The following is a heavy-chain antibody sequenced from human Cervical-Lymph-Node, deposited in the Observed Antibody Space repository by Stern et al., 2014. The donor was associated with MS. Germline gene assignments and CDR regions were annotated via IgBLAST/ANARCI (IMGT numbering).Heavy chain of an antibody. Sequence: QLVQSGAEVKTPGASVKVSCKASGYSFTGYYINWVRQAPGHGLEWMGWISPATGITNYAQNFQGGVTLTSDTSSSTAYMELSRLRSDDTAVYYCARDLADYRYYFDTWGQGTLVTVSS. CDR1: GYSFTGYY. V-gene: IGHV1-2*02. CDR3: ARDLADYRYYFDT. J-gene: IGHJ4*02. D-gene: IGHD4-11*01. CDR2: ISPATGIT.